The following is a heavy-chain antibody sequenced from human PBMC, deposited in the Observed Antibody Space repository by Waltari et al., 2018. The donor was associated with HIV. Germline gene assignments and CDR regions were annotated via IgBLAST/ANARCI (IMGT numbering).Heavy chain of an antibody. CDR2: IYHSGST. CDR3: ARWAFYAPKRFDY. D-gene: IGHD1-26*01. V-gene: IGHV4-38-2*02. J-gene: IGHJ4*02. CDR1: GYSISSGYY. Sequence: QVQLQESGPGLVKPSETLSLTCTVSGYSISSGYYWGWIRQPPGKGLEWIGSIYHSGSTYYNPSLKSRVTISVDTSKNQFSLKLSSVTAADTAVYYCARWAFYAPKRFDYWGQGTLVTVSS.